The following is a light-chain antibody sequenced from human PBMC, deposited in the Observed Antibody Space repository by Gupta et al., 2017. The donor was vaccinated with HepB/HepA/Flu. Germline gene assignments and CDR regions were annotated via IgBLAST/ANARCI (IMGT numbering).Light chain of an antibody. V-gene: IGLV10-54*01. J-gene: IGLJ3*02. Sequence: QAGLAQPPSVSTDLRQTATLTCTGTSDNVGHQGVAWLQQHQGHPPKLLSYRNDNRPSGVSERFFASRSGNTASLTISVLQSEDEADYYCASWDNSLNGWVFGGGTRLTVL. CDR3: ASWDNSLNGWV. CDR2: RND. CDR1: SDNVGHQG.